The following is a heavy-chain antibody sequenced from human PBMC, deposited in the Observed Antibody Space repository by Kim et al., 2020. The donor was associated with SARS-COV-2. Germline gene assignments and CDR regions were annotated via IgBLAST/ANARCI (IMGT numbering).Heavy chain of an antibody. CDR2: ISYDGSNK. V-gene: IGHV3-30-3*01. D-gene: IGHD6-6*01. CDR3: ASLYSSSSLVKEYRPPVDRRVRTKTSTNNWFDP. J-gene: IGHJ5*02. Sequence: GGSLRLSCAASGFTFSSYAMHWVRQAPGKGLEWVAVISYDGSNKYYADSVKGRFTISRDNSKNTLYLQMNSLRAEDTAVYYCASLYSSSSLVKEYRPPVDRRVRTKTSTNNWFDPWGQGTLVTVSS. CDR1: GFTFSSYA.